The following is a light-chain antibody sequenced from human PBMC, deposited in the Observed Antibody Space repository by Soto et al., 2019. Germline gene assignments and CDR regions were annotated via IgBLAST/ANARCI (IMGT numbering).Light chain of an antibody. V-gene: IGKV1-5*01. CDR2: DAS. Sequence: DIQITPSHSTPSASLGERVTLTCRASQSISSWLAWYQQKPGKAPKLLIYDASSLESGVPSRFSGSGSGTEFTLTISSLQPDDFATYYCQQYNSYPTWTFGQGTKVDIK. J-gene: IGKJ1*01. CDR1: QSISSW. CDR3: QQYNSYPTWT.